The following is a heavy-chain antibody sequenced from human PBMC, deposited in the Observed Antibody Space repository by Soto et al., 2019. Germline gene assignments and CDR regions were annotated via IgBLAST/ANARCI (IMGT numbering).Heavy chain of an antibody. CDR2: ISAYNGNT. D-gene: IGHD3-3*01. J-gene: IGHJ6*02. V-gene: IGHV1-18*01. Sequence: MGWISAYNGNTNYAQKLQGRVTITTDTSTSPAYMELRSLRSDDTAVYYCARLERYPLDVWGQGTTVIVS. CDR3: ARLERYPLDV.